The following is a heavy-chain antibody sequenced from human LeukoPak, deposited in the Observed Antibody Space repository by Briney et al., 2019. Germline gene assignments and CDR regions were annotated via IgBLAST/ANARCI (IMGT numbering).Heavy chain of an antibody. CDR1: GFTFSNYA. J-gene: IGHJ6*03. Sequence: GGSLRLSCAASGFTFSNYAMSWVRQAPGKGLEWVSAVSGIGDKPYYADSVKGRFTIPRDNSKNTLYLQMSSLRAEDTALYYCAKDHYGGNPRTNYYYYMDVWGKGTTVTVSS. CDR3: AKDHYGGNPRTNYYYYMDV. D-gene: IGHD4/OR15-4a*01. V-gene: IGHV3-23*01. CDR2: VSGIGDKP.